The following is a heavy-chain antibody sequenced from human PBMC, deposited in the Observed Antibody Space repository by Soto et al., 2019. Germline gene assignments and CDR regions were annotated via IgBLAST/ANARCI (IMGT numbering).Heavy chain of an antibody. CDR1: GVSISNSSYY. CDR3: ARHGSN. CDR2: IYYSGIT. Sequence: SETLSLTCTASGVSISNSSYYWGWIRRPPGKGLEWIGTIYYSGITYYNPSLKSRVTISVDTSKNQFSLKLTSVTAADTAVYYCARHGSNWGQGTLVTVSS. V-gene: IGHV4-39*01. J-gene: IGHJ4*02.